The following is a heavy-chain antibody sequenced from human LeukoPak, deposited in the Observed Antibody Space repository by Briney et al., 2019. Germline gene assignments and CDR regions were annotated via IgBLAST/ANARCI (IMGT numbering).Heavy chain of an antibody. D-gene: IGHD6-19*01. CDR2: MNPNSGNT. CDR1: GGTFSSYA. CDR3: AREGQWLVWGGVYYYYYMDV. Sequence: GASVKVSCKASGGTFSSYAISWVRQATGQGLEWTGWMNPNSGNTGYAQKFQGRATITRNTSITTAYTELSSLRSEDTAVYYCAREGQWLVWGGVYYYYYMDVWGKGTTVTVSS. J-gene: IGHJ6*03. V-gene: IGHV1-8*03.